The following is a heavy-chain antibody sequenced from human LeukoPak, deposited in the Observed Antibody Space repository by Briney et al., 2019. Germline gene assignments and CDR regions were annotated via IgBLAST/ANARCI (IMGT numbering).Heavy chain of an antibody. CDR2: IYYSGSA. CDR3: ARETGELPYYSDY. CDR1: GGSISTSSYY. V-gene: IGHV4-39*07. Sequence: PSETLSLTCTVSGGSISTSSYYWGWIRQPPGKGLEWIGSIYYSGSAYYNPSLKSRVTISGDTSKNQFSLKLSSVTAADTAVYYCARETGELPYYSDYWGQGTLVTVSS. J-gene: IGHJ4*02. D-gene: IGHD3-10*01.